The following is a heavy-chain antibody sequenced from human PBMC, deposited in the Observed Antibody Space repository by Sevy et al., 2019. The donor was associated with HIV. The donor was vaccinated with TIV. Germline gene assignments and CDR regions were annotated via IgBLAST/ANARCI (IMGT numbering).Heavy chain of an antibody. CDR2: ISWNSGSI. D-gene: IGHD6-19*01. Sequence: GGCLRLSCAASGFTFDDYAMHWVRQAPGKGLEWVSGISWNSGSIGYADSVKGRFTISRDNAKNSLYLQMNSLRAEDTALYYCAKDMAVAGRDYYYGMDVWGQGTTVTVSS. CDR1: GFTFDDYA. CDR3: AKDMAVAGRDYYYGMDV. J-gene: IGHJ6*02. V-gene: IGHV3-9*01.